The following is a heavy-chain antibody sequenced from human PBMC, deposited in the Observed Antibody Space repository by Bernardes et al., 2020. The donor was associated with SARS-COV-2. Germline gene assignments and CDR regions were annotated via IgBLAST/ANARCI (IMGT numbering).Heavy chain of an antibody. CDR2: IYYSGST. Sequence: SETLSLTCTVSGGSISSRSYYWGWIRQPPGKGLEWIGSIYYSGSTYYNPSLKSRVTISVDTSKSQFSLNLSSVTAADTAVYFCARQGTTVTTSRPIHPFDIWGQGTMVTVSS. J-gene: IGHJ3*02. CDR3: ARQGTTVTTSRPIHPFDI. D-gene: IGHD4-4*01. CDR1: GGSISSRSYY. V-gene: IGHV4-39*01.